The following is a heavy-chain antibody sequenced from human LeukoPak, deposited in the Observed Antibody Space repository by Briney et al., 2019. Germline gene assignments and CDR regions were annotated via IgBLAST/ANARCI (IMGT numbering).Heavy chain of an antibody. CDR1: GFTFSSYY. Sequence: PGGSLRLSCAASGFTFSSYYMSWVRQAPGKGLELVSAIGGSGTGTHYADSVKGRFTISRDNPKNTLYLQMNSLRAEDTAIYYCVKDETGSSWYNWGQGTLVTVSS. CDR3: VKDETGSSWYN. CDR2: IGGSGTGT. J-gene: IGHJ4*02. D-gene: IGHD6-13*01. V-gene: IGHV3-23*01.